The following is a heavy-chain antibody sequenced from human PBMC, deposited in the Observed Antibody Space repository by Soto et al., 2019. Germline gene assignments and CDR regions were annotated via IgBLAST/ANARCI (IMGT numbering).Heavy chain of an antibody. CDR3: ARHGDYYDSPVVDP. CDR1: GYRFSSSW. D-gene: IGHD3-22*01. J-gene: IGHJ5*02. CDR2: IDPSDSYT. V-gene: IGHV5-10-1*01. Sequence: GESLKISCQGTGYRFSSSWIGCVRQKPGKGLEWMGRIDPSDSYTNYSPSFQGHVTISADKSISTAYLQWSSLKASDTAMYYCARHGDYYDSPVVDPWGQGTLVTVSS.